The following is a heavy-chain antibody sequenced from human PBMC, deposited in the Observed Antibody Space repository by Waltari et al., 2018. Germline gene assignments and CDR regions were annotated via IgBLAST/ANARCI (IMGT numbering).Heavy chain of an antibody. CDR1: GGSFGGSG. V-gene: IGHV1-69*12. CDR2: IIPMFGIP. D-gene: IGHD3-16*01. Sequence: HVQLVQSGAEVKKPGSSGKVSCKASGGSFGGSGISWVRQAPGQGLEWMGVIIPMFGIPEYSQKFQDRLTITADESTNTAYMELNSLSSEDTAIYYCARHELGISQFYYNMYVWGQGTTVTISS. CDR3: ARHELGISQFYYNMYV. J-gene: IGHJ6*02.